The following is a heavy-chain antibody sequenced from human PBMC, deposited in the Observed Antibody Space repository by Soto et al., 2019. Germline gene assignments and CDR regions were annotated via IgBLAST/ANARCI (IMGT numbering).Heavy chain of an antibody. V-gene: IGHV3-23*01. CDR3: AKQRGGFDL. J-gene: IGHJ3*01. CDR2: ISGYGAST. CDR1: GFSFRNFA. Sequence: EVQLLGSGGGLVQPGGSLRLSCVASGFSFRNFAMSWVRQAPGKGLEWVSTISGYGASTDYADSVKGRFTISRDNSKNTLSLHMHSLGAEDTARYYCAKQRGGFDLWGQGTMVTVS.